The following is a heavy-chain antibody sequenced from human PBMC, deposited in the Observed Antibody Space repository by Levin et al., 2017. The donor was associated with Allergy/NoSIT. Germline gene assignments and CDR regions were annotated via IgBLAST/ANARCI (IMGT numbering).Heavy chain of an antibody. CDR2: ISGSGGST. D-gene: IGHD3-10*01. CDR1: GFTFSSYA. J-gene: IGHJ4*02. V-gene: IGHV3-23*01. CDR3: AKSGLWFGVPFDY. Sequence: GESLKISCAASGFTFSSYAMSWVRQAPGKGLEWVSAISGSGGSTYYADSVKGRFTISRDNSKNTLYLQMNSLRAEDTAVYYCAKSGLWFGVPFDYWGQGTLVTVSS.